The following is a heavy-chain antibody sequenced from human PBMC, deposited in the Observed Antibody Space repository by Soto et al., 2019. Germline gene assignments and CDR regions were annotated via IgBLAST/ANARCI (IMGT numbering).Heavy chain of an antibody. Sequence: GGSLRLSCSVSGFTFSAYWMHWVRQVPGKGLTWVSRISDDGSTATYADSVKGRFVISRDNARNTLYLEMNSLRAEDTALYYCTRDIGGKGAYWGPGTLVTVSS. CDR1: GFTFSAYW. CDR3: TRDIGGKGAY. D-gene: IGHD3-10*01. V-gene: IGHV3-74*01. J-gene: IGHJ4*02. CDR2: ISDDGSTA.